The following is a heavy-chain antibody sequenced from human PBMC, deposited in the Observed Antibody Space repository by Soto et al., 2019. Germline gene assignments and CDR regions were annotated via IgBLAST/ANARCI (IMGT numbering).Heavy chain of an antibody. CDR1: GDMFRNSA. CDR3: ARARLSNGDPNIYFFYGLDV. V-gene: IGHV1-69*01. Sequence: QVQLVQSGAEVKRPGSSVEVSCKASGDMFRNSAFTWVRQAPGQGLAWMGVIIPLFRKTDVAQKFQGRVNLTADESTSSLYMEVSSLTYEDTAVYFCARARLSNGDPNIYFFYGLDVWGQGTTITVSS. D-gene: IGHD3-10*01. CDR2: IIPLFRKT. J-gene: IGHJ6*02.